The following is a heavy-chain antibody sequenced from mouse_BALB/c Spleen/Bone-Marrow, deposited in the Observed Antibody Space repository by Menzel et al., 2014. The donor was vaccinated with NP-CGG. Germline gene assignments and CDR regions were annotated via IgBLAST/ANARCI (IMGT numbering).Heavy chain of an antibody. CDR1: GYAFTSYV. CDR2: INPYNDDT. D-gene: IGHD2-2*01. J-gene: IGHJ1*01. V-gene: IGHV1-14*01. CDR3: ARSLYGYDWYFDV. Sequence: VQLQQSGPELVKPGASVKMSCKASGYAFTSYVMHWVKQKPGLGLEWIGYINPYNDDTEYNEKFKGKATLTSDKSSSPAYMELSSLTSEDSAVFYCARSLYGYDWYFDVWGAGTTVTVSS.